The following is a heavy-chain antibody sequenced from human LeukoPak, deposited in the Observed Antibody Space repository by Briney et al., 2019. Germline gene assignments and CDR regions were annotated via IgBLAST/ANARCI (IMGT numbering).Heavy chain of an antibody. J-gene: IGHJ4*02. D-gene: IGHD3-22*01. V-gene: IGHV4-38-2*02. CDR3: ARVITGHTRSGFDY. Sequence: SETLSLTCTVSGYSISSGYYWGWIRQTPGKGLEWIGTIHHGGTTYYNPSLKSRVTISLDTSKNQFSLNLSSVTAADTAVYYCARVITGHTRSGFDYWGQGTLVTASS. CDR2: IHHGGTT. CDR1: GYSISSGYY.